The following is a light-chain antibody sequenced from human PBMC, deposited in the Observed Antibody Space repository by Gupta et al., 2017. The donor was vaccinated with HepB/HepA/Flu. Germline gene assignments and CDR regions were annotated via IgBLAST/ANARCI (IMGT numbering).Light chain of an antibody. Sequence: QSALTQDASVSGTVVQKVTLSCTGNSNNGGSYAVGWYQQITHDAHKTVMFGNSRRSGIPDRFSGSKYGTTASLTISGLETEDEADYYCSTGEYSRSDRVFGGGTKLTVL. J-gene: IGLJ3*02. V-gene: IGLV1-44*01. CDR1: SNNGGSYA. CDR2: GNS. CDR3: STGEYSRSDRV.